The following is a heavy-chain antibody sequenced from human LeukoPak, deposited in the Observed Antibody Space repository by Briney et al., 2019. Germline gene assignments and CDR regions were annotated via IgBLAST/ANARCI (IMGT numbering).Heavy chain of an antibody. D-gene: IGHD2-15*01. J-gene: IGHJ4*02. CDR3: ARDTSGYYDY. CDR1: GFTFSSYA. V-gene: IGHV3-33*08. Sequence: GGSLRLSCAASGFTFSSYAMSWVRQAPGKGLDWVGVIWFDGSNRYYADSVKGRFTISRDNSKNTLYLQVNSVRAEDTAVYYCARDTSGYYDYWGQGALVTVSS. CDR2: IWFDGSNR.